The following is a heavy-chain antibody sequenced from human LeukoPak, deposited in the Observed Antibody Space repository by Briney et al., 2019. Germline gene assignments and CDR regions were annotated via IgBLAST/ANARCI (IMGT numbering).Heavy chain of an antibody. CDR2: IYTSGST. V-gene: IGHV4-61*02. CDR1: GGSISSGSYY. CDR3: ARERYYYDSSGYRFVY. Sequence: SQTLSLTCTVSGGSISSGSYYWSWIRQPAGKGLEWIGRIYTSGSTNYNPSLQSRVTISVDTSKNQFSLKLSSVSAADTAVYYCARERYYYDSSGYRFVYWGQGTLVTVSS. J-gene: IGHJ4*02. D-gene: IGHD3-22*01.